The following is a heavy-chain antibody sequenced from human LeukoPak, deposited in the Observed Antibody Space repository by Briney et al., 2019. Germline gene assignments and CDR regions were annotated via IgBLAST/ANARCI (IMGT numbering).Heavy chain of an antibody. CDR1: GGSISSGDYY. V-gene: IGHV4-30-4*03. CDR2: MYYSGST. J-gene: IGHJ4*02. Sequence: SETLSLTCTVSGGSISSGDYYWSWIRQPPGKGLEWIAYMYYSGSTYYNPSLKSRVTMSADTSKNQFSLKLSSVTAADTAVYYCHGSGSYRRSFDYWGQGTLVTVSS. CDR3: HGSGSYRRSFDY. D-gene: IGHD3-10*01.